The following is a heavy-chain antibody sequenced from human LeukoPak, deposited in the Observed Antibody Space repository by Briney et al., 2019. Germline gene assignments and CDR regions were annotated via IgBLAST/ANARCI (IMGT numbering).Heavy chain of an antibody. Sequence: GASVKVSCKASGYTFTSYDINWVRQATGQGLEWMGWMNPNSGNTGYAQKFQGRVTMTRNTSISTAYMELSRLRSDDTAVYYCASWYCSSTSCYSLGRRDAFDIWGQGTMVTVSS. CDR2: MNPNSGNT. CDR1: GYTFTSYD. J-gene: IGHJ3*02. CDR3: ASWYCSSTSCYSLGRRDAFDI. V-gene: IGHV1-8*01. D-gene: IGHD2-2*01.